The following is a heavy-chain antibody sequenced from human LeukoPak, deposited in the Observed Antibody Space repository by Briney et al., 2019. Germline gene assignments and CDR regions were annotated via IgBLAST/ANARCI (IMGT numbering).Heavy chain of an antibody. CDR1: GYSISGGYY. CDR3: ARPRPNERLGIVTGYFDL. CDR2: IYHSGST. J-gene: IGHJ2*01. V-gene: IGHV4-38-2*01. Sequence: PSETLSLTCAVSGYSISGGYYWGWIRQPLGKGLGWIGSIYHSGSTYYNPSLKSRVTISVDTSKNQFSLKLSSVTAADTAVYYCARPRPNERLGIVTGYFDLWGRGTLVTVSS. D-gene: IGHD7-27*01.